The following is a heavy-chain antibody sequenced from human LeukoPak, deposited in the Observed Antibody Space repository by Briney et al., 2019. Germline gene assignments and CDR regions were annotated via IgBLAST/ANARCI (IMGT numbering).Heavy chain of an antibody. CDR3: ARDFTIFGPHYYYYYMDV. D-gene: IGHD3-3*01. CDR2: ISGSGGST. V-gene: IGHV3-11*04. Sequence: PGGSLRLSCAASGFTFSDYYMSWVRQAPGKGLEWVSAISGSGGSTYYADSVKGRFTISRDNAKNSLYLQMNSLRAEDTAVYYCARDFTIFGPHYYYYYMDVWGKGTTVTVSS. J-gene: IGHJ6*03. CDR1: GFTFSDYY.